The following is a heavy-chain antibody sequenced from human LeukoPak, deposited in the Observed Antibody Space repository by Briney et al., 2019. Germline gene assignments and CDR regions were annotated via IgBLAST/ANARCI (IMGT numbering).Heavy chain of an antibody. Sequence: AASVKVSCKASGYTFTGYYMHWVRQAPGQGLEWMGWINPNSGGTNYAQKFQGRVTMTRDTSISTAYMELSRLTSDDTAVYYCARGEMITFGGVIVISTFDIWGQGTMVTVS. J-gene: IGHJ3*02. D-gene: IGHD3-16*02. V-gene: IGHV1-2*02. CDR2: INPNSGGT. CDR3: ARGEMITFGGVIVISTFDI. CDR1: GYTFTGYY.